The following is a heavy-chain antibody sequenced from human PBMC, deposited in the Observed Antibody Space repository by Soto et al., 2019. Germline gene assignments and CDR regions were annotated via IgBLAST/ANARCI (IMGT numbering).Heavy chain of an antibody. Sequence: SETLSLTCTVSGGSISSSSYYWGWIRQPPGKGLEWIGSIYYSGSTYYNPSLKSRVTISVDTSKNQFSLKLSSVTAADTAVYYCARRDSYGFFHYWGQGTLVTVS. CDR2: IYYSGST. J-gene: IGHJ4*02. D-gene: IGHD5-18*01. CDR3: ARRDSYGFFHY. V-gene: IGHV4-39*01. CDR1: GGSISSSSYY.